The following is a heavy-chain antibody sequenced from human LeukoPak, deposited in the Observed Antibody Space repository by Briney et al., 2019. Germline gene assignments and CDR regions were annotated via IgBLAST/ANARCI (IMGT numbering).Heavy chain of an antibody. CDR1: GRSISSSSYY. J-gene: IGHJ4*02. Sequence: PADTLSLPCTLSGRSISSSSYYWGWIRQPPGKGLEWIGSNYYSGSTYYNPSLKSRATISVDTSKNQFSLKLSSVTAADTAVYYCARQYSGSYPYYFDYWGQGTLVTVSS. D-gene: IGHD1-26*01. V-gene: IGHV4-39*01. CDR2: NYYSGST. CDR3: ARQYSGSYPYYFDY.